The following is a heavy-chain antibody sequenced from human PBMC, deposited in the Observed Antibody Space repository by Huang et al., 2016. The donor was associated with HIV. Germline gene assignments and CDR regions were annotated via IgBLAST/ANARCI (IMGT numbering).Heavy chain of an antibody. V-gene: IGHV4-59*01. CDR1: GDSINSDY. D-gene: IGHD6-19*01. CDR2: ISHSGTP. Sequence: QVILQESGPGLVKPSETLSLTCTVSGDSINSDYWSWVRQPPGKGLEWVGNISHSGTPGYNTSRKGRATRSIDTSKTQFSLRLTSVTAADTAVYYGARYVPVAQDFFRYWGQGALVTVSS. J-gene: IGHJ4*02. CDR3: ARYVPVAQDFFRY.